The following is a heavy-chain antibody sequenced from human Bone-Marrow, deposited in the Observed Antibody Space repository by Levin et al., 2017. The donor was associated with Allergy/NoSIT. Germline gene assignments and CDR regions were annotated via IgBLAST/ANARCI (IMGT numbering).Heavy chain of an antibody. CDR3: ARYKSSYDSSGPRFDY. Sequence: GESLKISCAASGFTFSTSWMSWVRQAPGKGLEWVASVNPDGSESYYLDSVKGRITISGDNARNSLFLQLNSLRVEDTAVYYCARYKSSYDSSGPRFDYWGQGALVTVSS. J-gene: IGHJ4*02. CDR2: VNPDGSES. V-gene: IGHV3-7*01. D-gene: IGHD3-22*01. CDR1: GFTFSTSW.